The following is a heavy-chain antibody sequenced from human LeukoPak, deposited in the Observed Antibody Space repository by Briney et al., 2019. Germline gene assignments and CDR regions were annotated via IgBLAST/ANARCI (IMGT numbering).Heavy chain of an antibody. CDR2: ISGYNGNT. Sequence: ASVKVPCKASGATLNSHGVNWVRQAPGQGLEWMGWISGYNGNTNYARKVQGRVTLTRDASTSTAYMELRNLRFDDTAIYFCARANMVFGVDIEQNWFDLWGQGTRVIVSS. D-gene: IGHD3-3*01. CDR1: GATLNSHG. J-gene: IGHJ5*02. V-gene: IGHV1-18*01. CDR3: ARANMVFGVDIEQNWFDL.